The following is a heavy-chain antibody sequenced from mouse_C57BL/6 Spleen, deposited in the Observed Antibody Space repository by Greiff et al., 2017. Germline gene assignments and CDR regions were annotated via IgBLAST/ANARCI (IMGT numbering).Heavy chain of an antibody. Sequence: QVQLQQPGAELVKPGASVKLSCKASGYTFTSYWMHWVKQRPGQGLAWIGMIHPNSGSTNYNEKFKSKATLTVDKSSSTAYMQLSSLTSEDSAVDYCARVGSSPAWFAYWGQGTLVTVSA. CDR1: GYTFTSYW. V-gene: IGHV1-64*01. J-gene: IGHJ3*01. CDR2: IHPNSGST. D-gene: IGHD1-1*01. CDR3: ARVGSSPAWFAY.